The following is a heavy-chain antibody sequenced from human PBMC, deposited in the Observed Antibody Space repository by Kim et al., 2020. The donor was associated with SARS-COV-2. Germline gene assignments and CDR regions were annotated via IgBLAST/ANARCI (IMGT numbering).Heavy chain of an antibody. CDR1: GFIFSTYA. J-gene: IGHJ4*02. V-gene: IGHV3-23*01. D-gene: IGHD6-19*01. CDR3: AKGSRGVSGWYRDF. Sequence: GGSLRLSCAASGFIFSTYAMSWVRQAPGKGLEWVSAISGSDGGTYYADSVKGRFTISRDNSKNMLYLQMNSLRVEDTAVYYCAKGSRGVSGWYRDFWGQGTLVTVSS. CDR2: ISGSDGGT.